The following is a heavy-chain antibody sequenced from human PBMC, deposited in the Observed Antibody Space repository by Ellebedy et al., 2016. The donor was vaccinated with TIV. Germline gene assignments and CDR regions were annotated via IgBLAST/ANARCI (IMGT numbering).Heavy chain of an antibody. CDR3: ARSLRAIVGATSFDY. Sequence: SETLSLXXTVSGGSISSSSYYWGWIRQPPGKGLEWIGSIYYSGSTYYNPSLKSRVTISVDTSKNQFSLKLSSVTAADTAVYYCARSLRAIVGATSFDYWGQGTLVTVSS. CDR1: GGSISSSSYY. D-gene: IGHD1-26*01. CDR2: IYYSGST. J-gene: IGHJ4*02. V-gene: IGHV4-39*07.